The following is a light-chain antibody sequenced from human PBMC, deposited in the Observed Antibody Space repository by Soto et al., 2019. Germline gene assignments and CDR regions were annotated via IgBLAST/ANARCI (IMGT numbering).Light chain of an antibody. CDR2: GAS. CDR1: QGISSW. CDR3: QESYSTPAVS. J-gene: IGKJ4*01. Sequence: DIQMTQSPSSVSASVGDRVTITCRASQGISSWLAWYQQKPGKAPKLLIYGASTRATGIPARFSGSGSGTELTLTISTLQAEDFATYFCQESYSTPAVSFGGGTKVDIK. V-gene: IGKV1-12*01.